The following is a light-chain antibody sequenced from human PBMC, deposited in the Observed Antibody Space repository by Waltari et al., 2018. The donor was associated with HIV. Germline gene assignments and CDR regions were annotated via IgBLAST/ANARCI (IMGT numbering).Light chain of an antibody. CDR3: SSYGGGNTVL. CDR1: SSDVGRFKY. J-gene: IGLJ3*02. CDR2: DVT. V-gene: IGLV2-8*01. Sequence: QSALTQPPSASGSPGQSVTISCTRTSSDVGRFKYVSWYQQHPGKATKLMVYDVTKWPSGVPDRFSGSKSGNTASLTVSGLQAEDEAYYYCSSYGGGNTVLFGGGTRLTVL.